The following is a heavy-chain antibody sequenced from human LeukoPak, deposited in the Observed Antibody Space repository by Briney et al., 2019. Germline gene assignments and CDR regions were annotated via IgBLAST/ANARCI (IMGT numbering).Heavy chain of an antibody. CDR3: ARALPPSRSSWSPQGYYYGMDV. J-gene: IGHJ6*02. CDR1: GFSSSSNT. Sequence: PRGSLRLSCAASGFSSSSNTMSWVRQAPEEGRGWVSSIIRISRYIYYADAVKGRFTISRDNAKNSRYLQMNSLSAEDTAVYYCARALPPSRSSWSPQGYYYGMDVWGQGTTVTVSS. D-gene: IGHD6-13*01. CDR2: IIRISRYI. V-gene: IGHV3-21*01.